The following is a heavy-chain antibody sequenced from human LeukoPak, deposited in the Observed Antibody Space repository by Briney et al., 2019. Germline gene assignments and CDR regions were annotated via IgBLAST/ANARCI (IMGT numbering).Heavy chain of an antibody. CDR2: IYYSGST. J-gene: IGHJ3*02. CDR3: ARDVVGITGAFDI. Sequence: SETLSLTCTVSGGSISSYYWSWIRQPPGKGLEWIGYIYYSGSTNYNPSLKSQVTISVDTSKNQFSLKLSSVTAADTAVYYCARDVVGITGAFDIWGQGTMVTVSS. CDR1: GGSISSYY. D-gene: IGHD1-26*01. V-gene: IGHV4-59*01.